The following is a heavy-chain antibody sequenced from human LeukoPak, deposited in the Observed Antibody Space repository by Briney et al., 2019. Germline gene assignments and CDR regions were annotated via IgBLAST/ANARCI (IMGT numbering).Heavy chain of an antibody. D-gene: IGHD3-22*01. CDR3: ARELDYYDSSGPIDY. Sequence: GGSLRLSCAASGFIFSSYAMSWVRQAPGKGLEWVANIKQDGSEKYYVDSVKGRFTISRDNAKNSLYLQMNSLRAEDTAVYYCARELDYYDSSGPIDYWGQGTLVTVSS. CDR1: GFIFSSYA. CDR2: IKQDGSEK. J-gene: IGHJ4*02. V-gene: IGHV3-7*01.